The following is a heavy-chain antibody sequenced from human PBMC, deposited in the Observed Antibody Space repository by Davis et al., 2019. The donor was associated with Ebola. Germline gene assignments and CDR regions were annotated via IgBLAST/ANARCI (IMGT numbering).Heavy chain of an antibody. CDR2: IYHSGST. CDR3: ARVGGTTVTSYYYYYYGMDV. J-gene: IGHJ6*02. V-gene: IGHV4-4*02. D-gene: IGHD4-17*01. Sequence: PSETLSLTCAVSGGSISSSNWWSWVRQPPGKGLEWIGEIYHSGSTNYNPSLKSRVTISVDKSKNQFSLKLSSVTAADTAVYYCARVGGTTVTSYYYYYYGMDVWGQGTTVTVSS. CDR1: GGSISSSNW.